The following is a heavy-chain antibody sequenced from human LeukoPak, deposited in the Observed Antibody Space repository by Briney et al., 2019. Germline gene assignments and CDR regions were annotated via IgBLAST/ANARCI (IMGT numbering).Heavy chain of an antibody. CDR3: ARNSSGSYFDH. CDR2: IHYSGSA. Sequence: SETLSLTCTVSGGALSSFYWSWIRQPPGKGLECIAYIHYSGSAGYNPSLRSRVTISFDTSKNQLSLKLRSVTAADTAVYYCARNSSGSYFDHWGQGSLVTVSS. CDR1: GGALSSFY. J-gene: IGHJ4*02. V-gene: IGHV4-59*08. D-gene: IGHD1-26*01.